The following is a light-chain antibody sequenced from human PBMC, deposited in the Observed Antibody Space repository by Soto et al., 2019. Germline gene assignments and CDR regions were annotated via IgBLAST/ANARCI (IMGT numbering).Light chain of an antibody. J-gene: IGKJ1*01. CDR1: QSISSW. CDR2: DAS. CDR3: QQYDNLPWT. Sequence: DVQMTQSPSTLSASVGDRVTITCRASQSISSWLAWYQQKPGEAPKLLIYDASNLETGVPSRFSGSGSGTDFTFTISSLQPEDIATYYCQQYDNLPWTFGPGTKVDIK. V-gene: IGKV1-33*01.